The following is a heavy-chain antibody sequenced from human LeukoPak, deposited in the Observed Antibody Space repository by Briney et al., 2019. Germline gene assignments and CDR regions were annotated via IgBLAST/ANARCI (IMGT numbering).Heavy chain of an antibody. CDR1: GYSIIRNYY. V-gene: IGHV4-38-2*01. CDR3: ARGRYSRPPYKWFDP. Sequence: SETLSLTCGVSGYSIIRNYYWGWIRQPPGTGLEWIGSFYHSGNTYYNPSLKSRVTISVDTSKNQFSLKLNSVTAADTAVYYCARGRYSRPPYKWFDPWGQGTLVTVSS. CDR2: FYHSGNT. D-gene: IGHD4-11*01. J-gene: IGHJ5*02.